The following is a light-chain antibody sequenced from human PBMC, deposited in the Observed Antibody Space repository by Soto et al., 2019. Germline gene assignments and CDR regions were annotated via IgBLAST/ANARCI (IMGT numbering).Light chain of an antibody. Sequence: QLVLTQSPSASASLGASVKLTCTLSSGHSSYAIAWHQQQPEKGPRYFMKLNSDGSHSKGDGIPDRFSGSSSGAERYLTISSLQSDDEADYYCQTWGTGIQVFGTGTKLTVL. J-gene: IGLJ1*01. CDR3: QTWGTGIQV. CDR2: LNSDGSH. CDR1: SGHSSYA. V-gene: IGLV4-69*01.